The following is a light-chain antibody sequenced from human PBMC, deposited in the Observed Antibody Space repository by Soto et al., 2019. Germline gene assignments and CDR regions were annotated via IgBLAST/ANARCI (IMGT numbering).Light chain of an antibody. V-gene: IGKV1D-13*01. J-gene: IGKJ1*01. Sequence: AIQLTQSPSSLSASVGDRVTITCRASQDISSSLAWYQQKAGKAPKLLIYGASILQSGVPSGFSGSGFGTDFTLTISSLQPDDCATYYCQQYDNNWTFGQGTKVDI. CDR2: GAS. CDR1: QDISSS. CDR3: QQYDNNWT.